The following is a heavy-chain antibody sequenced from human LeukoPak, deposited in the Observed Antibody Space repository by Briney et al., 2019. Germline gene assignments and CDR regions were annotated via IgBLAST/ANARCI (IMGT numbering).Heavy chain of an antibody. CDR1: GFTFSSYG. CDR3: AKDPHGAVAGYFDY. Sequence: GGSLRLSCAASGFTFSSYGMSWVRQAPGKGLEWVSAISGSGGSTYYADSVKGRFTISRDNSKSTLYLQMNSLRAEDTAVYYCAKDPHGAVAGYFDYWGQGTLVTVSS. J-gene: IGHJ4*02. V-gene: IGHV3-23*01. D-gene: IGHD6-19*01. CDR2: ISGSGGST.